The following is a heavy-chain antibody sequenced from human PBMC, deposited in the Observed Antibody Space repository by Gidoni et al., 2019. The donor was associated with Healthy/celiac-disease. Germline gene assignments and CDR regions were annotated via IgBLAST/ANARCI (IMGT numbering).Heavy chain of an antibody. V-gene: IGHV4-39*01. D-gene: IGHD4-17*01. J-gene: IGHJ4*02. CDR1: GGSISSSSYY. Sequence: QLQLQESGPGLVKPSETLSLTCTVSGGSISSSSYYWGWIRQPPGKGLEWIGSIYYSGSTYYNPSLKSRVTISVDTSKNQFSLKLSSVTAADTAVYYCARSNGDYGSDYFDYWGQGTLVTVSS. CDR2: IYYSGST. CDR3: ARSNGDYGSDYFDY.